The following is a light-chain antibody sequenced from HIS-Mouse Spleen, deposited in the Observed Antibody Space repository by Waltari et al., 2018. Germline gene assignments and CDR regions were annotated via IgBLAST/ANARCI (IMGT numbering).Light chain of an antibody. CDR1: SSYVGSYNL. Sequence: QSALTPPASVSGSPGQSIPISCTGPSSYVGSYNLVPWYQQNPGKAPKLMIYEGSKRPSGVSNRFSGSKSGNTASLTISGLQAEDEADYYCCSYAGSSTHVVFGGGTKLTVL. CDR3: CSYAGSSTHVV. J-gene: IGLJ2*01. CDR2: EGS. V-gene: IGLV2-23*01.